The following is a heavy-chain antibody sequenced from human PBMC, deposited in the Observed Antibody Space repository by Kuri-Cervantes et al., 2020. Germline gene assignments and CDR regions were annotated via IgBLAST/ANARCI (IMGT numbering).Heavy chain of an antibody. Sequence: GESLKISCAASGFTFSSYAMHWVRQAPGKGLEWVAVISYDGSNKYYADSVKGRFTISRDDSKNTLYLQMNSLRAEDTAMYYCARDATGGLDYWGQGTLVTVSS. CDR1: GFTFSSYA. J-gene: IGHJ4*02. D-gene: IGHD7-27*01. V-gene: IGHV3-30-3*01. CDR3: ARDATGGLDY. CDR2: ISYDGSNK.